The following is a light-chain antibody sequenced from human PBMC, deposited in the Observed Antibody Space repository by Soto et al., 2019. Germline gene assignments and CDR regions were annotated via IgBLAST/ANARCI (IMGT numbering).Light chain of an antibody. CDR3: QQSNKWPLT. CDR2: GAS. J-gene: IGKJ1*01. V-gene: IGKV3-15*01. Sequence: EIIKTHSPAPLSVPPGERATLSCSASHSVSIDLAWYQQTPGQAPRLLIYGASTRATGIPVRFSGSASGIEFTLTISSLQSEDFPVYYCQQSNKWPLTFGQGSKVDIK. CDR1: HSVSID.